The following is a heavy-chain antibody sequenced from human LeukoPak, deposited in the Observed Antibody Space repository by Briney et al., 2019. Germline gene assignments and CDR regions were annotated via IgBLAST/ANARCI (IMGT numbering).Heavy chain of an antibody. CDR2: INHSGST. CDR1: GITLSNYG. Sequence: GSLRLSCAVSGITLSNYGMSWVRQAPGKGLEWVGEINHSGSTNYNPSLKSRVTISVDTSKNQFSLKLSSVTAADTAVYYCAIHIVVVPAAKNKNWFDPWGQGTLVTVSS. V-gene: IGHV4-34*08. J-gene: IGHJ5*02. CDR3: AIHIVVVPAAKNKNWFDP. D-gene: IGHD2-2*01.